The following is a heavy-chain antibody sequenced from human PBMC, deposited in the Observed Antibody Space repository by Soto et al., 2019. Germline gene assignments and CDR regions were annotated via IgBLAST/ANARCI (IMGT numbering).Heavy chain of an antibody. CDR3: ATDLYYDFWSGYYDAFDI. CDR1: GFTFSNAW. J-gene: IGHJ3*02. Sequence: GGSLRLSCAASGFTFSNAWMSWVRQAPGKGLEWVGRIKSKTDGGTTDYAAPVKGRFTISRDDSKNTLYLQMNSLKTEDTAVDYCATDLYYDFWSGYYDAFDIWGQGTMVTVSS. V-gene: IGHV3-15*01. CDR2: IKSKTDGGTT. D-gene: IGHD3-3*01.